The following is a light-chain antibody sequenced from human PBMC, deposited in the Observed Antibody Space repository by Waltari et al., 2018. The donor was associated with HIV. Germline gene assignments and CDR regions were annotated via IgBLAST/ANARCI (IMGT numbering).Light chain of an antibody. CDR3: SSYTSSSTQV. CDR1: SSDVGGYNY. J-gene: IGLJ1*01. V-gene: IGLV2-14*01. Sequence: QSALTQPASVSGSPGQSITISCTGTSSDVGGYNYVPWYQQHPGKAPKLRIYEVSNRPSGVSNRFSGSKSGNTASLTISGLQAEDEADYYCSSYTSSSTQVFGTGTKVTVL. CDR2: EVS.